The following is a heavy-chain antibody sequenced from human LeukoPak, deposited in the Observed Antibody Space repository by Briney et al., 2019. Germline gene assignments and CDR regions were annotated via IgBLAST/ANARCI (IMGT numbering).Heavy chain of an antibody. J-gene: IGHJ6*03. CDR3: ARDLLTGIGFMDPYYMDV. CDR2: INSDGSST. D-gene: IGHD3-9*01. V-gene: IGHV3-74*01. Sequence: SGGSLRLSCAASGFTFSSYGMNWVRQAPGKGLVWVSRINSDGSSTSYADSVKGRFTISRDNAKNSLYLQMNSLRAEDTAVYYCARDLLTGIGFMDPYYMDVWGKGTTVTVSS. CDR1: GFTFSSYG.